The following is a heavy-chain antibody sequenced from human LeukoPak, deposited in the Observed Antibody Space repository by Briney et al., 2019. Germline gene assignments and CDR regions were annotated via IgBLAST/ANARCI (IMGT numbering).Heavy chain of an antibody. V-gene: IGHV3-23*01. Sequence: PGGSLRLSCAASGFTFSSYAMSWVRQAPGKGLEWVSAISGSGASTSYADSVKGRFTISRDNSKNTLYLQMNSLRAEDTAVYYCAKDGGYYYYYMDVWGKGTTVTVSS. CDR2: ISGSGAST. CDR3: AKDGGYYYYYMDV. J-gene: IGHJ6*03. D-gene: IGHD3-16*01. CDR1: GFTFSSYA.